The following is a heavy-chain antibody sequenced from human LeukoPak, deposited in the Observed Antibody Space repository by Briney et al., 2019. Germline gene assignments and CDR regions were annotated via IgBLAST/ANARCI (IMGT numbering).Heavy chain of an antibody. V-gene: IGHV1-2*02. CDR1: GYTFTGYY. Sequence: ASVKVSCKASGYTFTGYYMHWVRQAPGQGLEWMGWINPNSGGTNYAQKFQGRVTISVDTSKNQFSLKLSSVTAADTAVYYCARLIADRQTVWGSLKHFDYWGQGTLVTVSS. CDR2: INPNSGGT. D-gene: IGHD3-16*01. CDR3: ARLIADRQTVWGSLKHFDY. J-gene: IGHJ4*02.